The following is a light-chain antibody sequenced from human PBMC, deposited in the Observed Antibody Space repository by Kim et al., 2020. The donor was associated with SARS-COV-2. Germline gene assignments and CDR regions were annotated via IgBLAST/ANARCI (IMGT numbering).Light chain of an antibody. CDR1: QGVCKY. CDR3: QHHTSWPLS. CDR2: AVS. J-gene: IGKJ4*01. Sequence: WSPGESHTLPCRGRQGVCKYLAWHQQKPGQAPRLLIYAVSSRATGIPARFSGSGSGTDFTLTISSLEPEDFAVYYCQHHTSWPLSFGGGTKVDIK. V-gene: IGKV3-11*01.